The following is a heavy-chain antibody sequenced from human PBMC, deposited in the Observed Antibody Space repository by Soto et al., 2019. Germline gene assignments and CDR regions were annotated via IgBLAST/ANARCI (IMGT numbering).Heavy chain of an antibody. CDR1: GFTCTISA. J-gene: IGHJ6*02. CDR2: IVVGSGNT. Sequence: SVKVSCKASGFTCTISAVQWVLQSLGQRLEWIGWIVVGSGNTNYAQKFQERVTITRDMSTSTAYMELSSLRSEDTAVYYCGGSGSSAAFYGMDVWGQGTTVTVSS. D-gene: IGHD3-10*01. CDR3: GGSGSSAAFYGMDV. V-gene: IGHV1-58*01.